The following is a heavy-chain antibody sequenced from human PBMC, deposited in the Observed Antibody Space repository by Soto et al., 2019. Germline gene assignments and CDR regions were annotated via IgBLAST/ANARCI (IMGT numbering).Heavy chain of an antibody. J-gene: IGHJ4*02. CDR1: GFTFSSYA. CDR3: ARDKRGMVARYYFDY. V-gene: IGHV3-30-3*01. D-gene: IGHD2-15*01. CDR2: ISYDGSNK. Sequence: QVQLVESGGGVVQPGRSLRLSCAASGFTFSSYAMHWVRQAPGKGLEWVAVISYDGSNKYYADSVKGRFTISRDNSKNTLYLQMNSLRAEDTAVYYCARDKRGMVARYYFDYWGQGTLVTVSS.